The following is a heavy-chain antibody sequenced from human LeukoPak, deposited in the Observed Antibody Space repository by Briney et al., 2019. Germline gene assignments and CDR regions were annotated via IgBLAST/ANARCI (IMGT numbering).Heavy chain of an antibody. V-gene: IGHV4-4*09. Sequence: KTSETLSLTCTVSGGSISSYYWSWIRQPAGKGLEWIGYIYTSGSTNYNPSLKSRVTISVDTPKNQFSLKLSSVTAADTAWYYWSRHNSGSFDYWGQGTLVTVSS. J-gene: IGHJ4*02. CDR3: SRHNSGSFDY. CDR1: GGSISSYY. CDR2: IYTSGST. D-gene: IGHD1-26*01.